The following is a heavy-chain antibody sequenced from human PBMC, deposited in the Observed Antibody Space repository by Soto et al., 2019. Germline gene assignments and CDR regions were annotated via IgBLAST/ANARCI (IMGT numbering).Heavy chain of an antibody. CDR1: GFTFSDYY. CDR2: ISSSSSYT. CDR3: ARDRHLWFGELSHYYYGMDV. J-gene: IGHJ6*02. D-gene: IGHD3-10*01. Sequence: KPGGSLRLSCAASGFTFSDYYMSWIRQAPGKGLEWVSYISSSSSYTNYADSVKGRFTISRDNAKNSLYLQMNSLRAEDTAVYYCARDRHLWFGELSHYYYGMDVWGQGTTVTVSS. V-gene: IGHV3-11*06.